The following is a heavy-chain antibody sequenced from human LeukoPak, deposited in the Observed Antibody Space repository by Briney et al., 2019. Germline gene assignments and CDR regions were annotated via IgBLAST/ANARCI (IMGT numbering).Heavy chain of an antibody. J-gene: IGHJ6*04. CDR1: GGSISSYY. CDR2: IYYSGST. V-gene: IGHV4-59*01. CDR3: AGDHCSGGSCYPGGMDV. Sequence: PSETLSLTCTVSGGSISSYYWSCIRQPPGEGLEWIVYIYYSGSTNYNPSLKSRVTISVDTSKNQFSLKLSSVTAADTAVYYCAGDHCSGGSCYPGGMDVWGKGTTVTVSS. D-gene: IGHD2-15*01.